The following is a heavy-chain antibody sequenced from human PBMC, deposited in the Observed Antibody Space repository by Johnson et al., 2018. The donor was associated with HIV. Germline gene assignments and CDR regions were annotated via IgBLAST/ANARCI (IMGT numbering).Heavy chain of an antibody. CDR3: ARKADAIDI. CDR2: IKHDGSEK. CDR1: GFPFSNAW. J-gene: IGHJ3*02. V-gene: IGHV3-7*03. Sequence: EVQLVESGGGLVKPGGSLRLSCRASGFPFSNAWMNWVRQAPGKGLEWVANIKHDGSEKYYVDSVKGRFTISRDNAKNSLYLQMNSLRAGDTAVYYCARKADAIDIWGQGTMVTVSS.